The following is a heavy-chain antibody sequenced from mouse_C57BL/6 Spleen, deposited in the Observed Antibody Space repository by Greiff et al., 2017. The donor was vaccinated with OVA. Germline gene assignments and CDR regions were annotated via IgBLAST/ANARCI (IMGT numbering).Heavy chain of an antibody. J-gene: IGHJ2*01. Sequence: QVQLQQPGAELVMPGASVKLSCKASGYTFTSYWMHWVRQRPGQGLEWIGEIDPSDSYTNYNQNFKGKSTLTVDKSSSTAYMQLSSLTAEDSAVYYCARWITTRYFDYWGQGTTLTVSS. V-gene: IGHV1-69*01. CDR1: GYTFTSYW. CDR3: ARWITTRYFDY. CDR2: IDPSDSYT. D-gene: IGHD1-1*01.